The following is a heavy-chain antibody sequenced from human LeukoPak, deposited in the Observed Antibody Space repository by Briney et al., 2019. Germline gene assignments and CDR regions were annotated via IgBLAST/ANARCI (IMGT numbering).Heavy chain of an antibody. CDR1: GFIFNNYA. J-gene: IGHJ4*02. CDR2: ISYDGSNK. V-gene: IGHV3-30*04. CDR3: AKPHFDD. Sequence: GRSLRLSCAASGFIFNNYAMHWARQAPGKGLEWVAVISYDGSNKDYPDSVKGRFTISRDNSKNTLYLQMNSLRAGDTAVYYCAKPHFDDWGQGTLVTVSS.